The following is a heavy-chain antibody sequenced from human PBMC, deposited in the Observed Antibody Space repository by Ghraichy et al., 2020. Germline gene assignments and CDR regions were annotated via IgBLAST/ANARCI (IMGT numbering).Heavy chain of an antibody. CDR1: GGSFSGYY. V-gene: IGHV4-34*01. Sequence: SETLSLTCAVYGGSFSGYYWSWIRQPPGKGLEWIGEINHSGSTNYNPSLKSRVTISVDTSKNQFSLKLSSVTAADTAVYYCARGPLITMVRGVTKPFDYWGQGTLVTVSS. D-gene: IGHD3-10*01. J-gene: IGHJ4*02. CDR2: INHSGST. CDR3: ARGPLITMVRGVTKPFDY.